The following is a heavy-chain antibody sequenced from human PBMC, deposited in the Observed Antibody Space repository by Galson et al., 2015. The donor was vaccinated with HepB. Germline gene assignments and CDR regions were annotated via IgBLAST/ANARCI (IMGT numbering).Heavy chain of an antibody. D-gene: IGHD4-17*01. J-gene: IGHJ4*02. CDR3: ARDSRQYDYGDPTPLDY. V-gene: IGHV3-30-3*01. CDR2: ISYDGSNK. Sequence: SLRLSCAASGFTFSSYAMHWVRQAPGKGLEWVAVISYDGSNKYYADSVKGRFTISRDNSKNTLYLQMNSLRAEDTAVYYCARDSRQYDYGDPTPLDYWGQGTLVTVSS. CDR1: GFTFSSYA.